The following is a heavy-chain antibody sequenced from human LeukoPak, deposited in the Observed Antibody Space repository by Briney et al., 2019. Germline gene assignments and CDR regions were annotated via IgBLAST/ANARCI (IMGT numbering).Heavy chain of an antibody. Sequence: PSETLSLTCTVSGGSISSGGYYWSWIRQHPGKGLEWIGYIYYSGSTYYNPSLKSRVTISVDTSKNQFSLKLSSVTAADTAVYYCARGGVGGAHDYWGQGTLVTVSS. D-gene: IGHD1-26*01. CDR3: ARGGVGGAHDY. CDR2: IYYSGST. CDR1: GGSISSGGYY. J-gene: IGHJ4*02. V-gene: IGHV4-31*03.